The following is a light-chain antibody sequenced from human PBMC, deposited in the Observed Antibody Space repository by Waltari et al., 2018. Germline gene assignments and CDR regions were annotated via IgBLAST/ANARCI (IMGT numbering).Light chain of an antibody. CDR3: YSYAGSSSFV. V-gene: IGLV2-11*01. J-gene: IGLJ1*01. CDR1: ISDVGGHNY. Sequence: QSALTQPRSVSGSPGQSVTISCPGTISDVGGHNYVSWYQQHPGKAPKLMIYDVNKRPSGVPDRFSGSKSGNTASLTISGLQGEDEADYYCYSYAGSSSFVFGTGTEIIVL. CDR2: DVN.